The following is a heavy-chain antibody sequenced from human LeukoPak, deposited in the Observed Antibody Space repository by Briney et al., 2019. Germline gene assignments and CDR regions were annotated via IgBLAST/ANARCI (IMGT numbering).Heavy chain of an antibody. V-gene: IGHV3-23*01. Sequence: PGGSLRLSCAASGFTFSSYAMSWVRQAPGKGLEWVSAISGSGGSTYYADSVKGRFTISRDNSKNTLYLQMNSLRAEDTAVYYCARDYDFWSGYVPGENDAFDIWGQGTMVTVSS. CDR2: ISGSGGST. D-gene: IGHD3-3*01. CDR1: GFTFSSYA. CDR3: ARDYDFWSGYVPGENDAFDI. J-gene: IGHJ3*02.